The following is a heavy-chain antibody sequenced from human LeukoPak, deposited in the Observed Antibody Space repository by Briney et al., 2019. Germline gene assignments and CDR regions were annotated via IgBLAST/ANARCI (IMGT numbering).Heavy chain of an antibody. V-gene: IGHV3-7*01. CDR3: ASGRHDFLH. Sequence: GGSLRPSCAASGFVFSTYWMTWVRQAPGKGLEWVANINLDGTEEHYVDSSLKGRFTISRDNAKNSLYLQMTSLRVEDTAVYYCASGRHDFLHWGQGTLVTVSS. J-gene: IGHJ4*02. D-gene: IGHD3/OR15-3a*01. CDR1: GFVFSTYW. CDR2: INLDGTEE.